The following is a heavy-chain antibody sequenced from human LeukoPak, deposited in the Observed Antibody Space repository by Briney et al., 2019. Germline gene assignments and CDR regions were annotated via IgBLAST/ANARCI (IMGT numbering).Heavy chain of an antibody. V-gene: IGHV1-24*01. Sequence: ASVKVSCKVSGYTLTELSMHWARQAPGKGLEWMGGFDPEDGETVYAQKFQGRVAMTEDTSTDTAYMELSSLRSEDTAVYYCASSGWLRAFDYWGQGTLVTVSS. CDR1: GYTLTELS. CDR3: ASSGWLRAFDY. D-gene: IGHD6-19*01. CDR2: FDPEDGET. J-gene: IGHJ4*02.